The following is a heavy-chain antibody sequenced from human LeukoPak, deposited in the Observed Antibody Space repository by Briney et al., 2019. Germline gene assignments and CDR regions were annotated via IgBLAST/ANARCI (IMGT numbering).Heavy chain of an antibody. Sequence: PGGSLRLSCAASGFTFSGYEMNWVRQAPGKGLEWVSYITSSGRTRYYADSVKGRFTLSRDNAKNSLYLQMNSLRAEDTAVYYCAKDRCPQLALDYWGQGTLVTVSS. CDR2: ITSSGRTR. V-gene: IGHV3-48*03. CDR3: AKDRCPQLALDY. D-gene: IGHD5/OR15-5a*01. CDR1: GFTFSGYE. J-gene: IGHJ4*02.